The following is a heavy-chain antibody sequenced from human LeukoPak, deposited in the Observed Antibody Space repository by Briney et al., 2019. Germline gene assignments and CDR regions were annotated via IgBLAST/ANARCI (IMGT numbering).Heavy chain of an antibody. CDR3: ARDRPYYYGPGSSYPLLY. V-gene: IGHV1-18*01. CDR1: GYIFSSYG. J-gene: IGHJ4*02. D-gene: IGHD3-10*01. CDR2: ISAYNNDT. Sequence: GASVKTLFWSSGYIFSSYGINWVRQAPGQGLEWKGWISAYNNDTNSAQKLQGRVTMTTDTSTNTAYMELRSLRSDDTAVYYCARDRPYYYGPGSSYPLLYWGQGTLVTVSS.